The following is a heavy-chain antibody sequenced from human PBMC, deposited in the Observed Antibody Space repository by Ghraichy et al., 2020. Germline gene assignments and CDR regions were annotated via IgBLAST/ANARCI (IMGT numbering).Heavy chain of an antibody. CDR2: ISSSSSYI. Sequence: GESLNISCAASGFTFSSYSMNWVRQAPGKGLEWVSSISSSSSYIYYADSVKGRFTISRDNAKNSLYLQMNSLRAEDTAVYYCASIRSGYYTPSGFDPWGQGTLVTVSS. J-gene: IGHJ5*02. V-gene: IGHV3-21*01. D-gene: IGHD3-3*01. CDR3: ASIRSGYYTPSGFDP. CDR1: GFTFSSYS.